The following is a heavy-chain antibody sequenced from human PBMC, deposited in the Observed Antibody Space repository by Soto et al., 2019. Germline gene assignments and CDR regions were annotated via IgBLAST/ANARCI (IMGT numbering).Heavy chain of an antibody. Sequence: PGGSLRLSWAASGFTFSSYAMGWVRQAPGKGLEWVSAISCSGGSTYYADSGKGRFTISRDNSKNTLDLQMQRLRAEDTAVYYCAKHFGANHLGELSFAYWGQGTLVP. CDR3: AKHFGANHLGELSFAY. D-gene: IGHD3-16*02. V-gene: IGHV3-23*01. CDR2: ISCSGGST. CDR1: GFTFSSYA. J-gene: IGHJ4*02.